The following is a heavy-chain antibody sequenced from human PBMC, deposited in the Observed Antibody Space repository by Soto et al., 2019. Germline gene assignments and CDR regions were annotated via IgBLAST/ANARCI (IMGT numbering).Heavy chain of an antibody. CDR2: ISGSGDST. J-gene: IGHJ5*01. D-gene: IGHD5-12*01. Sequence: GGSLRLSCAAAGFTFSSYAMNWVRQAPGKGLEWVSGISGSGDSTSYPDSVKGRFTISRDNSKNTLYLQMNSLTADDTAVYYCAKGIRNGGYVPTDSWGQGTLVTVSS. V-gene: IGHV3-23*01. CDR1: GFTFSSYA. CDR3: AKGIRNGGYVPTDS.